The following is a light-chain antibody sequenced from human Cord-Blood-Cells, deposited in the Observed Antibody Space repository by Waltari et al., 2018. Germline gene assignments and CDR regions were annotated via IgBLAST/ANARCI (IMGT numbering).Light chain of an antibody. CDR2: GAS. J-gene: IGKJ1*01. V-gene: IGKV3-20*01. CDR1: QSVSSSY. CDR3: QQYGSSPRT. Sequence: IVLTQSPGTLSLSPGERASLSCRASQSVSSSYLAWYQQKPGQAPRPLIYGASSRATGIPDRFSGSGSGTDFTLTISRLEPEDFAVYYCQQYGSSPRTFGQGTKVKIK.